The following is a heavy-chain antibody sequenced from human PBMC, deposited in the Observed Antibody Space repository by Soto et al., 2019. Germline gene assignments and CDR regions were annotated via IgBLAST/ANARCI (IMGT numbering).Heavy chain of an antibody. CDR3: ARDAHGPYYFDL. CDR2: ISSSSSTI. Sequence: GGSLRLSCAASGFTFSSYSMNWVRQAPGKGLEWVSYISSSSSTIYYADSVKGRFTISRDNAQNSLFLQTNSLRDDDTAVYSCARDAHGPYYFDLWGRGT. J-gene: IGHJ4*02. CDR1: GFTFSSYS. V-gene: IGHV3-48*02.